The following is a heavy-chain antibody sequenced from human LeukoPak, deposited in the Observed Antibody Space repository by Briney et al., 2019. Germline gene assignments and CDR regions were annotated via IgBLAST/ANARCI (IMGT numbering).Heavy chain of an antibody. J-gene: IGHJ3*02. CDR1: GYRFTSYW. Sequence: GESLKISCKGSGYRFTSYWIAWVRQMPGKGLEWMGMIYPGDSDTRYSPSFQGQVSISVDKSISTAYLQWSSLKASDTAMYYCSRHRVRESSGVPLDMWGQGTMVTVSS. D-gene: IGHD2-15*01. V-gene: IGHV5-51*01. CDR2: IYPGDSDT. CDR3: SRHRVRESSGVPLDM.